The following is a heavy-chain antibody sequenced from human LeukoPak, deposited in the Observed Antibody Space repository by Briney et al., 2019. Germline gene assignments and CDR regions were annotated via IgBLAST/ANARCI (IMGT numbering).Heavy chain of an antibody. CDR2: IYPSGST. Sequence: PSETLSLTCTVPVCSISSYYWSWIRQPAGKGLEWIGRIYPSGSTKYTPSLQSRATMSVDTSKNQFSLKLRSVIAADTAVYCCARDGSDDAFDIWGQGSMVTVYS. J-gene: IGHJ3*02. CDR3: ARDGSDDAFDI. CDR1: VCSISSYY. V-gene: IGHV4-4*07. D-gene: IGHD2-2*03.